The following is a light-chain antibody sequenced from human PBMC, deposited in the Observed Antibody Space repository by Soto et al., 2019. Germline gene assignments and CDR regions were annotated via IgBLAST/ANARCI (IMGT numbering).Light chain of an antibody. CDR1: SSDVGGYNF. V-gene: IGLV2-14*01. CDR3: TSYTGSSTLV. J-gene: IGLJ1*01. CDR2: AVS. Sequence: QSALTQPASVSGSPGQSITISCTGTSSDVGGYNFVSWYQQHPGKAPKLMIYAVSNRPSGVSSRFSGSKSGNTASLTISGLQAEDEADYYCTSYTGSSTLVFGTGTKVTVL.